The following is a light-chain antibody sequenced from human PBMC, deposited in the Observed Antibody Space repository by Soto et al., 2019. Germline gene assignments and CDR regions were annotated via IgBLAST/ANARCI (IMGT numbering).Light chain of an antibody. Sequence: DIQMTQSPSTLSASVGDRVTITCRASQSISSWLAWYQQTPGKAPKLLIYDASSLESGVPSRFSGSGSGTEFTLTISSLQPVDFATYYCQQYNNYSPTFGQGTKVEIK. CDR3: QQYNNYSPT. CDR2: DAS. V-gene: IGKV1-5*01. CDR1: QSISSW. J-gene: IGKJ1*01.